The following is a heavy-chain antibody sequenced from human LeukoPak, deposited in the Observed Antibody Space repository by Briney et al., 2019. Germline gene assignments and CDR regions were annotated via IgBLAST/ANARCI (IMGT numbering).Heavy chain of an antibody. J-gene: IGHJ4*02. Sequence: SETLSLTCTVSGGSISSGGYYWSWIRQHPGKGLEWIGYIYYSGSTYYNPSLKSRVTISVDTSKNQFSLKLSSVTAADTAVYYCARLKISYGSGSFREKSDYWGQGTLVTVSS. CDR2: IYYSGST. V-gene: IGHV4-31*03. CDR3: ARLKISYGSGSFREKSDY. CDR1: GGSISSGGYY. D-gene: IGHD3-10*01.